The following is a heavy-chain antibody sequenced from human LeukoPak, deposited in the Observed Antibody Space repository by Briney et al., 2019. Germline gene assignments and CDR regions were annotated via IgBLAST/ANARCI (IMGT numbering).Heavy chain of an antibody. CDR1: GGTFSSYA. Sequence: GASVKVSCKASGGTFSSYAISWVRQAPGQGLEWMGGIIPIFGTANYAQKFQGRVTITADESTSTAYMELSSLGSEDTAVYNCAREDWGRFGELSWFDPWGQGTLVTVSS. V-gene: IGHV1-69*01. CDR2: IIPIFGTA. CDR3: AREDWGRFGELSWFDP. J-gene: IGHJ5*02. D-gene: IGHD3-10*01.